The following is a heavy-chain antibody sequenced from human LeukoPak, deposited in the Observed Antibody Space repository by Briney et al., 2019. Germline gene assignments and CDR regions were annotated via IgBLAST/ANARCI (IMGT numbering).Heavy chain of an antibody. D-gene: IGHD1-26*01. Sequence: GGSLRLSCAASGSTFSSYAMSWVRQAPGKGLEWVSVISASGSGSGTYYADSVKGRFTISRDNSMNTLYLQMNNLRAEDTAVYYCAKDQEHFGSYGNLDYWGQGTLVTVSS. CDR3: AKDQEHFGSYGNLDY. J-gene: IGHJ4*02. V-gene: IGHV3-23*01. CDR2: ISASGSGSGT. CDR1: GSTFSSYA.